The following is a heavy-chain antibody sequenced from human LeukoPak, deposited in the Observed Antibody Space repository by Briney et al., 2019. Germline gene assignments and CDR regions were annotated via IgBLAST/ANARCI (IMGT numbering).Heavy chain of an antibody. V-gene: IGHV4-31*03. D-gene: IGHD2-21*02. CDR2: IYYSGST. CDR3: ARMGGGDPSYYFDY. Sequence: PSETLSLTCTVSGGSISSGGYYWSWIRQHPGKGLEWIGYIYYSGSTYYNPSLKSRVTISVDTSKNQFSLKLSSVTAADTAVYYCARMGGGDPSYYFDYWGQGTLVTVSS. J-gene: IGHJ4*02. CDR1: GGSISSGGYY.